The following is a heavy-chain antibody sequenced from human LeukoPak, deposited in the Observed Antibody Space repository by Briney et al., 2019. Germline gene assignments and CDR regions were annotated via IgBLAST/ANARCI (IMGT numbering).Heavy chain of an antibody. CDR2: IYHSGST. CDR1: GGSISSSNW. J-gene: IGHJ4*02. V-gene: IGHV4-4*02. CDR3: ARAGYSSSWYGGYYFDY. Sequence: PSETLSLTCAVSGGSISSSNWWSWVRQPPGKGLEWIGEIYHSGSTNYNPSLKSRVTISVDKSKNQFSLKLSSVTAADTAVYYCARAGYSSSWYGGYYFDYWGQGTLVTVSS. D-gene: IGHD6-13*01.